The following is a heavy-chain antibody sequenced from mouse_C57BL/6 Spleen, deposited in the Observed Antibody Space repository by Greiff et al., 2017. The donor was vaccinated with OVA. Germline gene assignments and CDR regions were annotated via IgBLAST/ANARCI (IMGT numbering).Heavy chain of an antibody. CDR2: IYPGDGDT. J-gene: IGHJ3*01. CDR3: ARDDYYGSCAY. Sequence: VLLQQSGPELVKPGASVKISCKASGYAFSSSWMNWVKQRPGKGLEWIGRIYPGDGDTNYNGKFKGKATLTADKSSSTAYMQLSSLTSEDSAVYFCARDDYYGSCAYWGQGTLVTVSA. CDR1: GYAFSSSW. V-gene: IGHV1-82*01. D-gene: IGHD1-1*01.